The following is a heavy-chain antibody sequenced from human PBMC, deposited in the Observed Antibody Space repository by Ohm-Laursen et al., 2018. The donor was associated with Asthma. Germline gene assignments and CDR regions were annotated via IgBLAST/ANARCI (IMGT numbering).Heavy chain of an antibody. J-gene: IGHJ4*02. V-gene: IGHV3-48*01. Sequence: GSLRLSCAASGFTFSNYWMSWVRQAPGKGLEWVSYISSSSSTIYYADSVKGRFTISRDNAKNSLYLQMNSLRAEDTAVYYCARDQKPLRSVLRFLEWLLDYWGQGTLVTVSS. D-gene: IGHD3-3*01. CDR1: GFTFSNYW. CDR3: ARDQKPLRSVLRFLEWLLDY. CDR2: ISSSSSTI.